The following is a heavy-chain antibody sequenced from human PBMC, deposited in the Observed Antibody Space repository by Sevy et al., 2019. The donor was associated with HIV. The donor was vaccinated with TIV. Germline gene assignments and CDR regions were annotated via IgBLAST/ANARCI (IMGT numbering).Heavy chain of an antibody. D-gene: IGHD2-2*02. J-gene: IGHJ4*02. CDR1: GGSISGYY. V-gene: IGHV4-59*01. Sequence: SETLSLTCTVSGGSISGYYWSWIRQPPGKGLEWIGYIYYSGSTNYNPSLKSRVTISVDTSKNQFSLKLSSVTAADTAVYYCAREREYCSSTSCYTFLDYWGQGTLVTVSS. CDR3: AREREYCSSTSCYTFLDY. CDR2: IYYSGST.